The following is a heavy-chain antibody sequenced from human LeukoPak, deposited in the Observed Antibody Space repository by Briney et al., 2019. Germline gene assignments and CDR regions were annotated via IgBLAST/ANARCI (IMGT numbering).Heavy chain of an antibody. CDR2: ISTSSIYI. Sequence: GGSLRLSCAASGFTFSSYSMNWVRQAPGKGLEWVSFISTSSIYIYYADSVKGRFTISRDNAKNSLYLQMNSLRAEDTAVYYCVRVDSSGYGLHWGLDYWGQGTLVTVSS. V-gene: IGHV3-21*01. J-gene: IGHJ4*02. CDR1: GFTFSSYS. CDR3: VRVDSSGYGLHWGLDY. D-gene: IGHD3-22*01.